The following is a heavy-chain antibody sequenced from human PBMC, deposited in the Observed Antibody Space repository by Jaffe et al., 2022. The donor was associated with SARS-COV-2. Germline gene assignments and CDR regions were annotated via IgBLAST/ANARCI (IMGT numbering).Heavy chain of an antibody. CDR2: IKSKTDGGTT. Sequence: EVQLVESGGGLVKPGGSLRLSCAASGFTFSNAWMSWVRQAPGKGLEWVGRIKSKTDGGTTDYAAPVKGRFTISRDDSKNTLYLQMNSLKTEDTAVYYCTRDEWELQALDYWGQGTLVTVSS. V-gene: IGHV3-15*01. CDR1: GFTFSNAW. CDR3: TRDEWELQALDY. J-gene: IGHJ4*02. D-gene: IGHD1-26*01.